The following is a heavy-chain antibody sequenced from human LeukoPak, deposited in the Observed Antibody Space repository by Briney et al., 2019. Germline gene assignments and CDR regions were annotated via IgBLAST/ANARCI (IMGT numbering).Heavy chain of an antibody. V-gene: IGHV4-38-2*01. CDR3: ARGSLFLSLWFGELYVY. CDR1: GYSLSSGYY. D-gene: IGHD3-10*01. J-gene: IGHJ4*02. CDR2: IYHSGST. Sequence: SETLSLTRAVSGYSLSSGYYWGWIPQPPGKGVEWIGSIYHSGSTYYNPSLKSRVTISVDTSKNQFSLKLSCVTAADTAVYYWARGSLFLSLWFGELYVYWGQGTLVTVSS.